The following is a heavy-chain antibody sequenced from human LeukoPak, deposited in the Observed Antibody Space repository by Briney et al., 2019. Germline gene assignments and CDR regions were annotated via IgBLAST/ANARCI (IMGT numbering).Heavy chain of an antibody. CDR3: ARGYSYGHYFDY. D-gene: IGHD5-18*01. CDR1: GYTFTGYY. V-gene: IGHV1-2*06. Sequence: ASVKVSCKASGYTFTGYYMHWVRQAPGQGLEWMGRIDPNSGGTNYAQKLQGRVTMTRDTSISTAYMELSRLRSDDTAVYYCARGYSYGHYFDYWGQGTLVTVSS. CDR2: IDPNSGGT. J-gene: IGHJ4*02.